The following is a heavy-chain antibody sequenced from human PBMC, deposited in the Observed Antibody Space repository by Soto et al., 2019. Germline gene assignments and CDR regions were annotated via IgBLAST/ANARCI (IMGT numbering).Heavy chain of an antibody. J-gene: IGHJ5*02. Sequence: QVQLVESGGGVVQPGRSLRLSCEVSGFSLSGYGMHWVRQAPGKGLEWVAVIWYDGTTKNYADSVKGRFTISRDSSKNTVYLQMDSLKVEDTAVYYCARDVDRTSHLNWFDLWGQGVMVTVSS. CDR3: ARDVDRTSHLNWFDL. V-gene: IGHV3-33*01. D-gene: IGHD5-12*01. CDR1: GFSLSGYG. CDR2: IWYDGTTK.